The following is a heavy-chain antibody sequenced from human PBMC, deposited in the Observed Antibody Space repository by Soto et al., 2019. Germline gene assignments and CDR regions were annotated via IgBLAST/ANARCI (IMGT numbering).Heavy chain of an antibody. CDR1: GFTFRSSP. J-gene: IGHJ6*03. D-gene: IGHD3-10*01. Sequence: GGSLRLSCAVSGFTFRSSPMSWFRRAPGKGLEWVSAISGSGGSTYYADSVKGRFTISRDNSKNTLYLQMNSLRAEDTAVYYCARAASKYGAAGSYRTYYMDGWGKGSKV. CDR2: ISGSGGST. V-gene: IGHV3-23*01. CDR3: ARAASKYGAAGSYRTYYMDG.